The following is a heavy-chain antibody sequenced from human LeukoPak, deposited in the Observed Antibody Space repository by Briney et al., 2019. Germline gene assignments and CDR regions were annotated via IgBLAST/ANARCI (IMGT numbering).Heavy chain of an antibody. CDR3: ARTRYYYYGMDV. CDR1: GFTVSSNY. J-gene: IGHJ6*02. CDR2: IYSGGNT. Sequence: GGSLRLSCAASGFTVSSNYLSWVRRAPGKGLECVSVIYSGGNTYYADSVKGRFTISRDNSKNTLFLQMNSLRAEDTAVYYCARTRYYYYGMDVWGQGTTVTVSS. V-gene: IGHV3-53*01.